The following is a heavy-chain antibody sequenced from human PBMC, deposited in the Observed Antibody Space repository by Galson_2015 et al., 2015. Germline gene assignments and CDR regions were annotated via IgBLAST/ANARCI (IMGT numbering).Heavy chain of an antibody. V-gene: IGHV3-30*18. CDR2: ISYDGTNK. Sequence: SLRLSCAASGFTFSSYGMHWVRQAPGKGLEWVAVISYDGTNKYYSDSVKGRFTISRDNSKNTLHLQMNSLRAEDTAVYYCAKIGQGLWTDGMDVWGQGTTVTVSS. D-gene: IGHD2-21*01. J-gene: IGHJ6*02. CDR3: AKIGQGLWTDGMDV. CDR1: GFTFSSYG.